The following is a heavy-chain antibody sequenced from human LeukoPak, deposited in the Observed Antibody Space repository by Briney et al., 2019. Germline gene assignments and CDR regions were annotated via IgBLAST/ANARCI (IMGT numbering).Heavy chain of an antibody. Sequence: SETLSLTCTVSGYYISSGGYSWSWIRQPPGKGLEWIGYIYYSGTTYYGPSLKSRISISIDTSKNQFSLNLSSVTAADTAVYYCARTIVPRTYFDYWGQGTLVTVSS. J-gene: IGHJ4*02. V-gene: IGHV4-30-4*07. D-gene: IGHD2/OR15-2a*01. CDR3: ARTIVPRTYFDY. CDR2: IYYSGTT. CDR1: GYYISSGGYS.